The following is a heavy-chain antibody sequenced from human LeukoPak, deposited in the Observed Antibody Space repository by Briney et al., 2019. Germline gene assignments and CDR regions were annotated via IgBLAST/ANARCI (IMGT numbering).Heavy chain of an antibody. J-gene: IGHJ6*03. CDR1: GGSFSGYY. CDR3: ARDSAVVGTYGDAQLYYYYYYYMDV. Sequence: PSETLSLTCAVYGGSFSGYYWSWIRQPPGKGLEWIGEINHSGSTNYNPSLKSRVTMPVDTSKNQFSLKLSSATAADTAVYYCARDSAVVGTYGDAQLYYYYYYYMDVWGKGTTVTISS. V-gene: IGHV4-34*01. CDR2: INHSGST. D-gene: IGHD4-17*01.